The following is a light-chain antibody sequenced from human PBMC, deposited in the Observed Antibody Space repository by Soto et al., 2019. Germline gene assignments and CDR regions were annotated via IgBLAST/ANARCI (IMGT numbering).Light chain of an antibody. V-gene: IGKV3D-15*02. CDR3: QQYSSSRT. Sequence: EIVMNQSPATLSVSHGERATLSCRASQSVSILLAWYQQKPGQAPRLLIYDASNRATGIPARFSGSGSGTDFTLTITRLEPEDFAVYYCQQYSSSRTFGQGTKVDIK. J-gene: IGKJ1*01. CDR1: QSVSIL. CDR2: DAS.